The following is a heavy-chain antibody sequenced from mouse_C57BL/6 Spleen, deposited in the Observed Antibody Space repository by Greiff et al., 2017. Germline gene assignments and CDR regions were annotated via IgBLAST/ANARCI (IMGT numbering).Heavy chain of an antibody. V-gene: IGHV5-9-1*02. Sequence: EVQGVESGEGLVKPGGSLKLSCAASRFTFSSYAMSWVRQTPEKRLEWVAYISSGGDYIYYADTVKGRFTISRDNARNTLYLQMSSLKSEDTAMYYCTREDGNDYYAMDYWGQGTSVTVSS. CDR2: ISSGGDYI. D-gene: IGHD2-1*01. J-gene: IGHJ4*01. CDR1: RFTFSSYA. CDR3: TREDGNDYYAMDY.